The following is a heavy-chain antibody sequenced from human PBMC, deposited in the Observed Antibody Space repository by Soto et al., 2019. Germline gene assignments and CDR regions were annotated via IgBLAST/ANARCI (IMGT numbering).Heavy chain of an antibody. CDR3: ARETPFDGDFDY. J-gene: IGHJ4*02. Sequence: PSETLSLTCTVSGGSISSYYWSWIRQPPGKGLEWIGYIYYSGSTNYNPSLKSRVTISVDTSKNQFSLKLSSVTAADTAVYYCARETPFDGDFDYWXQGTLVTVSS. CDR2: IYYSGST. D-gene: IGHD4-17*01. V-gene: IGHV4-59*01. CDR1: GGSISSYY.